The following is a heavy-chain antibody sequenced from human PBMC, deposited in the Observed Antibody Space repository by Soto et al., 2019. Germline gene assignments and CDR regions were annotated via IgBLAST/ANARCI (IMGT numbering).Heavy chain of an antibody. V-gene: IGHV3-23*01. CDR2: ITGAGDST. Sequence: EVQLLESGGGLVQPGGSLRLSCAASGFTFSTYAMTWVRQAPGKGLEWVSAITGAGDSTYYADSVRGRFTISRDNSKTTFYLQMNSLRAEDTALYYCAKLEHGSGGILDYWGQGTLFTVS. CDR1: GFTFSTYA. CDR3: AKLEHGSGGILDY. D-gene: IGHD3-10*01. J-gene: IGHJ4*02.